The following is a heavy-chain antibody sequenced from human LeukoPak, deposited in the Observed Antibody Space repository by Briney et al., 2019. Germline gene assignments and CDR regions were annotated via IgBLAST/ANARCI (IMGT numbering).Heavy chain of an antibody. CDR3: ARGAYDAYYLDY. J-gene: IGHJ4*02. CDR1: GFTFSRYW. V-gene: IGHV3-74*01. CDR2: IKSDGSST. D-gene: IGHD1-26*01. Sequence: GGSLRLSCAASGFTFSRYWMHWVRQAPGKGLVWVSRIKSDGSSTNYADSVKGRFTISRDNAKNTLHLQMNSLRADDTAVYYCARGAYDAYYLDYWGQGTLVTVSS.